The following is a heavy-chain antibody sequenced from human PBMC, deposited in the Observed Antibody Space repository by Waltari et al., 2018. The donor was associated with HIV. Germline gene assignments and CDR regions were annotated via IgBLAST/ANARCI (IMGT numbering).Heavy chain of an antibody. CDR1: GGPFSRHA. CDR3: ASLRDSSGYYHFDY. CDR2: IIPIFGTA. D-gene: IGHD3-22*01. Sequence: QVQLVQSGAEVTKPGSSVKVSCKASGGPFSRHAISWVRPAPGQGLEWMGGIIPIFGTANYAQKFQGRVTITADESTSTAYMELSSLRSEDTAVYYCASLRDSSGYYHFDYWGQGTLVTVSS. J-gene: IGHJ4*02. V-gene: IGHV1-69*01.